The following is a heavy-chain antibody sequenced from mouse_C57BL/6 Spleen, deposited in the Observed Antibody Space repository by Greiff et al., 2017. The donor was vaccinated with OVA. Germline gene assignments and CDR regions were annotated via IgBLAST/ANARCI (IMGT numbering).Heavy chain of an antibody. Sequence: VQLQQPGTELVKPGASVKLSCKASGYTFTSYWMHWVKQRPGQGLEWIGNINPSNGGTNYNEKFKSKATLTVDKSSSTAYMQLSSLTSEDSAVYYCARNGIYYDYDGGYFDYWGQGTTLTVSS. CDR2: INPSNGGT. CDR1: GYTFTSYW. J-gene: IGHJ2*01. V-gene: IGHV1-53*01. D-gene: IGHD2-4*01. CDR3: ARNGIYYDYDGGYFDY.